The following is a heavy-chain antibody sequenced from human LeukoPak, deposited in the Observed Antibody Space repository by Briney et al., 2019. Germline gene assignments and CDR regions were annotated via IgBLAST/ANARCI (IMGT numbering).Heavy chain of an antibody. CDR2: ISVSGGTT. V-gene: IGHV3-23*01. J-gene: IGHJ6*03. D-gene: IGHD2-15*01. Sequence: GGSLRLSCAASGFTFNNFGMTWVRQPPGKGLEWVSTISVSGGTTYYADSVKGRFTISRDNSKNTLYLQMHSLRAEDTAIYYCAKNGDRGAYCTGGTCYPYFYYYMDVWGKGTTVTI. CDR1: GFTFNNFG. CDR3: AKNGDRGAYCTGGTCYPYFYYYMDV.